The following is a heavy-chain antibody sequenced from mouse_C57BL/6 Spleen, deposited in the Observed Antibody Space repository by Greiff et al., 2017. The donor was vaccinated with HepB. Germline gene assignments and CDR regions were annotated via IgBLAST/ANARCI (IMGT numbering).Heavy chain of an antibody. CDR3: AKWCYSNYDAMDY. CDR2: IWRGGST. V-gene: IGHV2-5*01. J-gene: IGHJ4*01. Sequence: QVQLQQSGPGLVQPSQSLSITCTVSGFSLTSYGVHWVRQSPGKGLEWLGVIWRGGSTDYNAAFMSRLSITKDNSKSQVFFKMNSLQADDTAIYYCAKWCYSNYDAMDYWGQGTSVTVSS. D-gene: IGHD2-5*01. CDR1: GFSLTSYG.